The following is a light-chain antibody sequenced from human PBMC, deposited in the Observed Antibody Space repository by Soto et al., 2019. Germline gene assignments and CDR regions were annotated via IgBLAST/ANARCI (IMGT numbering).Light chain of an antibody. CDR1: QSISSW. Sequence: DIQMTQSPSTLSASVGDRVTITCRASQSISSWLAWYQQKPGKAPKLLIYKASSLESGVPSRFSGSGSGTEFTLTISSLQPDDFATYYCQQYNCYPWTFGQGTKVEIK. CDR3: QQYNCYPWT. V-gene: IGKV1-5*03. CDR2: KAS. J-gene: IGKJ1*01.